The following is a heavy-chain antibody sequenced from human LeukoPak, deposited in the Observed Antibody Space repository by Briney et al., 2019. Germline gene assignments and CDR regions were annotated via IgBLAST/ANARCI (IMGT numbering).Heavy chain of an antibody. CDR3: ARTYNLHGGFYIDV. CDR2: ISYTGHT. CDR1: GGSISSGRYY. J-gene: IGHJ6*03. D-gene: IGHD1-1*01. V-gene: IGHV4-31*03. Sequence: PSETLSLTCTVSGGSISSGRYYWSWIRQPPGTGLEWIGYISYTGHTNSSPSLKSRVSISGAASKSQFSLKLSSVTAADTAVYYCARTYNLHGGFYIDVWGKGTTVIVS.